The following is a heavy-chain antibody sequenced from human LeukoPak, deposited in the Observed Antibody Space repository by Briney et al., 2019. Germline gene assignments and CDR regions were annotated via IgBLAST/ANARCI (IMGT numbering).Heavy chain of an antibody. J-gene: IGHJ4*02. D-gene: IGHD5-12*01. CDR2: IKRDATER. V-gene: IGHV3-7*03. Sequence: PGGSLRLSCAASGFTFSSYWMKWVRQAPGKGLEWVANIKRDATERYYLDSVKGRFTISRDNDKNSLYLQMNSLRAEDTAVYYCVAFGYGGYDWGGFDYWGQGTLVTVSS. CDR3: VAFGYGGYDWGGFDY. CDR1: GFTFSSYW.